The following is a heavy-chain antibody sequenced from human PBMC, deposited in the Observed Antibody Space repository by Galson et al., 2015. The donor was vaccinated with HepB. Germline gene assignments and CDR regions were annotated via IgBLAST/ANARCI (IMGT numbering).Heavy chain of an antibody. CDR2: ISYDGSKS. D-gene: IGHD3-9*01. CDR3: AKGFEWLLNYYYYGMDV. V-gene: IGHV3-30*18. J-gene: IGHJ6*02. CDR1: GFTFSNYG. Sequence: SLRLSCAASGFTFSNYGMHWVRQAPGKGLEWVAVISYDGSKSIYGDSVKGRFTVSRDNSKSTLYLHMNSLRVDDTAVYYCAKGFEWLLNYYYYGMDVWGQGTTVTVSS.